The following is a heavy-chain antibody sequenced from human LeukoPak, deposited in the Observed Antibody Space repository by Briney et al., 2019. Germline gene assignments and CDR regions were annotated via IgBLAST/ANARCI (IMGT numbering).Heavy chain of an antibody. CDR3: ASVAPDYGGNSGFDY. CDR1: GYSFTSYW. Sequence: GESLKISCKGSGYSFTSYWIGWVRQMPGKGLEWMGIIYPGDSDTRYSPSFQGQVTISADKSISTAYLQWSSLKASDTAMYYCASVAPDYGGNSGFDYWGQGTLVTVSS. CDR2: IYPGDSDT. D-gene: IGHD4-23*01. J-gene: IGHJ4*02. V-gene: IGHV5-51*01.